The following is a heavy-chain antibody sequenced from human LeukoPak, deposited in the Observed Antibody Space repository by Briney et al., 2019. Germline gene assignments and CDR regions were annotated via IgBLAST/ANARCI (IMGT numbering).Heavy chain of an antibody. CDR2: VSGSGRST. CDR1: GFSFSNYA. Sequence: GGSLRLSCAASGFSFSNYAMGWVRQAPGKGLEWVSSVSGSGRSTYYADSVKGRFTISRDNSTNTAYLQMSSLRAEETAVYYCAKSNGYRVYNWFDPWGQGTLVTVSS. CDR3: AKSNGYRVYNWFDP. D-gene: IGHD6-13*01. J-gene: IGHJ5*02. V-gene: IGHV3-23*01.